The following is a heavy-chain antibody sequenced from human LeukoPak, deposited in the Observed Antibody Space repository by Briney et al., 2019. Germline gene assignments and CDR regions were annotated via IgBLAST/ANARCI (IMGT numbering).Heavy chain of an antibody. CDR3: ARGSQGQGSAEYFRH. Sequence: GESLKISCKGSGYRFTTYWIGWVRQKPGKGLEWMGIIYPGDSDTRYSLSFRGHVTISVDNSINTAYLQWSNLEASDTAMYYCARGSQGQGSAEYFRHWGPGTLLTVSS. CDR2: IYPGDSDT. V-gene: IGHV5-51*01. CDR1: GYRFTTYW. D-gene: IGHD3-10*01. J-gene: IGHJ1*01.